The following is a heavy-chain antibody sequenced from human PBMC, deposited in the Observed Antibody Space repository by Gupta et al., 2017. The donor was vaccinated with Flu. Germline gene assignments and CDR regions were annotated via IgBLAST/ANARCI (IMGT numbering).Heavy chain of an antibody. V-gene: IGHV3-7*01. J-gene: IGHJ4*02. D-gene: IGHD3-22*01. CDR3: ARLGSDSSGALDY. CDR2: IKEDGSEK. Sequence: MSWVRQAPGKGLEWVANIKEDGSEKYYVDSVKGRFTITRDNAENSLDLQMNSLRIEDTAVYYCARLGSDSSGALDYWGQGTLVTVSS.